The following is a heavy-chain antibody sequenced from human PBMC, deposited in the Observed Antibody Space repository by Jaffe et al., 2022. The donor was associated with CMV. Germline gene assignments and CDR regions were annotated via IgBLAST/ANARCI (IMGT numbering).Heavy chain of an antibody. CDR1: GGSISSSSYY. CDR2: IYYSGST. D-gene: IGHD2-2*01. Sequence: QLQLQESGPGLVKPSETLSLTCTVSGGSISSSSYYWGWIRQPPGKGLEWIGSIYYSGSTYYNPSLKSRVTISVDTSKNQFSLKLSSVTAADTAVYYCARRYRRVVPAALNWFDPWGQGTLVTVSS. V-gene: IGHV4-39*01. CDR3: ARRYRRVVPAALNWFDP. J-gene: IGHJ5*02.